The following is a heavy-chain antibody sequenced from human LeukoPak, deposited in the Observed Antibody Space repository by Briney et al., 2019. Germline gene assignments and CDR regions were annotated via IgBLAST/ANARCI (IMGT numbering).Heavy chain of an antibody. Sequence: ASVKVSCKASGYTFTSYDINWVRQAPGQGLEWMGWISAYNGNTNYAQKLQGRVTMTTDTSTSTAYMELRSLRSDDTAVYYCAREPSYYDILTGYKGDHYFDYWGQGTLVTVSS. V-gene: IGHV1-18*01. CDR1: GYTFTSYD. D-gene: IGHD3-9*01. CDR2: ISAYNGNT. CDR3: AREPSYYDILTGYKGDHYFDY. J-gene: IGHJ4*02.